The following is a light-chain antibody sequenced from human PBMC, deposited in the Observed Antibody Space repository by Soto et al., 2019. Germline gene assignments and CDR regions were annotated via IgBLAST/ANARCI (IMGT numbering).Light chain of an antibody. Sequence: EIVLTQSPGTLSLSPGEGATLSCRASQSISSNYLAGYQQKPGQAPRLLIFGASSRATGIPDRFSGSGSGTDFTLTSSRLEPEDFAVYYCQQYGSSPLTFGPGTKVHIK. J-gene: IGKJ3*01. CDR1: QSISSNY. V-gene: IGKV3-20*01. CDR3: QQYGSSPLT. CDR2: GAS.